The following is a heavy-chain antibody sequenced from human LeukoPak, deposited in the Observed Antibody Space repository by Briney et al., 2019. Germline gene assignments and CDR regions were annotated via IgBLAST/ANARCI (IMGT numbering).Heavy chain of an antibody. J-gene: IGHJ6*03. V-gene: IGHV1-2*02. D-gene: IGHD5-12*01. CDR3: ARVGNRGFYYMDV. Sequence: VASVKVSCKASGYTFTGYYMHWVRQAPGQGLEWMGWINPNSGGTNYAQKFQGRVTMTRDMSISTVYVELTRLTSDDTAVYYCARVGNRGFYYMDVWGKGTTVTVSS. CDR2: INPNSGGT. CDR1: GYTFTGYY.